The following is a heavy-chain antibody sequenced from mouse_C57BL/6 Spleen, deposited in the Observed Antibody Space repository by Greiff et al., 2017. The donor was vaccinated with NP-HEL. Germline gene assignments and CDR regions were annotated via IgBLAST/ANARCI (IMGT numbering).Heavy chain of an antibody. CDR2: INPNYGTT. CDR1: GYSFTDYN. CDR3: AIYGSSPVYWYFDV. Sequence: EVQLQQSGPELVKPGASVKISCKASGYSFTDYNMNWVKQSNGKSLEWIGVINPNYGTTSYNQKFKGKATLTVDQSSSTAYMQLNSLTSEDSAVYYCAIYGSSPVYWYFDVWGTGTTVTVSS. J-gene: IGHJ1*03. V-gene: IGHV1-39*01. D-gene: IGHD1-1*01.